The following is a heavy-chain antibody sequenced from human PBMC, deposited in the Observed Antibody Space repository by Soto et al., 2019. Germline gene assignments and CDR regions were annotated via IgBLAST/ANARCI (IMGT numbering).Heavy chain of an antibody. CDR1: GGSISSGGYY. D-gene: IGHD4-17*01. CDR2: IYYSGST. V-gene: IGHV4-31*03. CDR3: GRVALDYGGNSGAFDI. J-gene: IGHJ3*02. Sequence: QVQLQESGPGLVKPSQTLSLTCTVSGGSISSGGYYWSWIRQHPGKGQEWIGYIYYSGSTYYNPSLKSRVTISVDTSKNQFSLKLSSVTAADTAVYYCGRVALDYGGNSGAFDIWGQGTMVTVSS.